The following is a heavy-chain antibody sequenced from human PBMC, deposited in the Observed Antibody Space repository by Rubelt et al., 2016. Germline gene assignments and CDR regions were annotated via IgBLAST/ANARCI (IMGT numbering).Heavy chain of an antibody. J-gene: IGHJ4*02. Sequence: QVQLLESGGGVVQPGGSLRLSCVASGFLVTSHGVHWVHQSPGRGREGVAFMGHEGTLMQYGDSVKGRFTFSRAISKNTRYLQMNSLRAEDTAVYYCAKDGGSYYGDYWGQGTLVTVSS. V-gene: IGHV3-30*02. CDR1: GFLVTSHG. CDR3: AKDGGSYYGDY. D-gene: IGHD1-26*01. CDR2: MGHEGTLM.